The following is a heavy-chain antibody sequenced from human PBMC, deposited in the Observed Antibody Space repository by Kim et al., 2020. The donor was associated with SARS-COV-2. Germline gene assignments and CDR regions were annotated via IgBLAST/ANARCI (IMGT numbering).Heavy chain of an antibody. D-gene: IGHD3-3*01. J-gene: IGHJ5*02. CDR3: AREVYPGSGYYKGENWFDP. V-gene: IGHV3-21*01. Sequence: GGSLRLSCAASGFTFSSYSMNWVRQAPGKGLEWVSSISSSSSYIYYADSVKGRFTISRDNAKNSLYLQMNSLRAEDTAVYYCAREVYPGSGYYKGENWFDPWGQGTLVTVSS. CDR1: GFTFSSYS. CDR2: ISSSSSYI.